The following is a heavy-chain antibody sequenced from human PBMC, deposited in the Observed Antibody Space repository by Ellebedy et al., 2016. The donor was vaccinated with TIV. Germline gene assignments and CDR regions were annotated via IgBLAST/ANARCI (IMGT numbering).Heavy chain of an antibody. CDR2: TRNKASSYTT. V-gene: IGHV3-72*01. CDR1: GFSFSDQY. CDR3: ARASHYAMDV. J-gene: IGHJ6*02. Sequence: PGGSLRLSSATSGFSFSDQYMAWVRQAPGKGLEWVGRTRNKASSYTTDYAASVKGRFTISRDDSKNSLYLQMNSLKTEDTAVYYCARASHYAMDVWGQGTTVTVSS.